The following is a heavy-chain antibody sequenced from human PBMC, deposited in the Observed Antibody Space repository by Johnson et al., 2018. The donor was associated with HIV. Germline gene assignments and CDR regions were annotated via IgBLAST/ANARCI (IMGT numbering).Heavy chain of an antibody. V-gene: IGHV3-7*01. J-gene: IGHJ3*02. CDR1: GFTFSSYW. D-gene: IGHD3-10*01. CDR3: ARANYYHN. Sequence: EVQLVESGGGVVQPGRSLRLSCAASGFTFSSYWMSWVRQAPGRGLEWVANIKQDGSEKFYVDSVKGRFTISRDNAENSLYLQMNSLRAEDTAVYYCARANYYHNWGQGTMVTVSS. CDR2: IKQDGSEK.